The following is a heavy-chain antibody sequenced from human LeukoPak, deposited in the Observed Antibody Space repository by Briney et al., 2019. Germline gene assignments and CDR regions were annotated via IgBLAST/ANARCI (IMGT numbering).Heavy chain of an antibody. Sequence: GGSLRLSCAASGFTFSTYSMNWVRQAPGKGLEWVSSISSSSSYIYYADSVKGRFTISRDNAKNSLYLQMNSLRAEDTAVYYCARDIVTIFGVVIYGMDVWGQGTTVTVSS. V-gene: IGHV3-21*01. J-gene: IGHJ6*02. CDR2: ISSSSSYI. CDR3: ARDIVTIFGVVIYGMDV. D-gene: IGHD3-3*01. CDR1: GFTFSTYS.